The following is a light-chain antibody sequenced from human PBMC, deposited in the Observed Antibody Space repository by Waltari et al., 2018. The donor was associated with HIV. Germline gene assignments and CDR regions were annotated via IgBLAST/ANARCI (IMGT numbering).Light chain of an antibody. V-gene: IGLV3-21*02. CDR2: DFS. CDR1: TLENKN. CDR3: QVWYVITNHLI. Sequence: SYVLTQPPSVSVAPGQTARINCVGDTLENKNVNWYQQKPGQAPVLVIYDFSGRPSGIPERFSGSNAGNTATLTISRVEAGDEADYYCQVWYVITNHLIFGGGTKLTVL. J-gene: IGLJ2*01.